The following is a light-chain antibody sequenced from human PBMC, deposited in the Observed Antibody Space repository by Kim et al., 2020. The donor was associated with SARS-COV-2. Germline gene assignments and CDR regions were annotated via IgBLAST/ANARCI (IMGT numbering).Light chain of an antibody. CDR1: SSNIGSNY. CDR2: RND. Sequence: GQKVTISCSGSSSNIGSNYVFWYQQLPGTAPKVLMYRNDQRPSGVPDRFSGSKSGTSASLAISGLRSEDEADYYCAAWDDSLSGPVFGGGTQLTVL. V-gene: IGLV1-47*01. CDR3: AAWDDSLSGPV. J-gene: IGLJ3*02.